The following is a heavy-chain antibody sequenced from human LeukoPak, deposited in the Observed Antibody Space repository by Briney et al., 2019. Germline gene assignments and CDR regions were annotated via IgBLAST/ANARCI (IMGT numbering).Heavy chain of an antibody. D-gene: IGHD3-22*01. J-gene: IGHJ4*02. CDR3: ARRSYYYDSRGYYYPPYFDY. CDR2: TSYDGSEK. V-gene: IGHV3-30*04. CDR1: GFTFSNYA. Sequence: GKSLRLSCTASGFTFSNYAMHWVRQAPGKGLEWVAVTSYDGSEKYYADSVKGRFTISRDNSENTLYLQMNSLRPEDTAVYYCARRSYYYDSRGYYYPPYFDYWGQGTLVTVSS.